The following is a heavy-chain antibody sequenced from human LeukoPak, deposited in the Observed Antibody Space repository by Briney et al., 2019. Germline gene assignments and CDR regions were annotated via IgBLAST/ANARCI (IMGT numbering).Heavy chain of an antibody. J-gene: IGHJ4*02. CDR2: SHYSGSA. V-gene: IGHV4-59*02. CDR3: AGGGYCSSASCHAPLFDW. CDR1: GASVRRYY. D-gene: IGHD2-2*01. Sequence: PSETLSLTCTVSGASVRRYYSSWILQSPGKGLEWIGYSHYSGSANFNPSLKSRVSISVDTSKNQFSLNLRSLTAADTAVYYCAGGGYCSSASCHAPLFDWWGPGILVTVSS.